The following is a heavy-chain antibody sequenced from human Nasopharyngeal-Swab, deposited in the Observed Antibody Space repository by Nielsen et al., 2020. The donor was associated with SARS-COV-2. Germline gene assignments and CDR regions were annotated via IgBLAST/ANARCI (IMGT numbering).Heavy chain of an antibody. J-gene: IGHJ6*03. V-gene: IGHV4-31*02. Sequence: WIRQPPGKGLGWIGYIYYSGSTYYNPSLKSRVTISVDTSKNQFSLKLSSVTAADTAVYYCARVFWGYCSSTSCSNCYYYYYMDVWGKGTTVTVSS. CDR3: ARVFWGYCSSTSCSNCYYYYYMDV. D-gene: IGHD2-2*01. CDR2: IYYSGST.